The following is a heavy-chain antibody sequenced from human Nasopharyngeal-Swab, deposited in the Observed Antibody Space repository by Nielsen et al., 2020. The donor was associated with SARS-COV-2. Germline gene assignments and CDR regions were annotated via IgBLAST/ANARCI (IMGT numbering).Heavy chain of an antibody. D-gene: IGHD1/OR15-1a*01. J-gene: IGHJ4*02. CDR1: GFTFSSYD. CDR2: IGTAGDT. CDR3: AREGLEQRVFDY. Sequence: GESLKISCAASGFTFSSYDMHWVRQATGKGLEWVSAIGTAGDTYYPGSVKGRFTISRENAKNSLYLQMNSPRAGDTAVYYCAREGLEQRVFDYWGQGTLVTVSS. V-gene: IGHV3-13*04.